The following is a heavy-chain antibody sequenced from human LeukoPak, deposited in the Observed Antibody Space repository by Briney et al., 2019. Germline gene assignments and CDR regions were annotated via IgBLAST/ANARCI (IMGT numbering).Heavy chain of an antibody. CDR2: IPHSGMT. V-gene: IGHV4-38-2*02. D-gene: IGHD1-26*01. J-gene: IGHJ4*02. CDR3: TRRISSGSYSDY. CDR1: GYSITSGFF. Sequence: TSETLSLTCTVSGYSITSGFFWGWIRPPPGQGLEWIGSIPHSGMTYHNPSLKSRVTMSVDTSKNQFSLELSSVTAADTAVYYCTRRISSGSYSDYWGQGSLVTVSS.